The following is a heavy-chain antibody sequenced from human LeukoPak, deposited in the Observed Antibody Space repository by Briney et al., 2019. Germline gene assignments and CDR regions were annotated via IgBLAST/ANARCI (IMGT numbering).Heavy chain of an antibody. J-gene: IGHJ6*03. CDR2: INPNSGGT. D-gene: IGHD2-21*02. CDR1: GYTFTCYY. V-gene: IGHV1-2*06. Sequence: ASVTVSCKASGYTFTCYYMHWVRQAPAQGLEWMGRINPNSGGTNNAQRFQGRVTMTRDTSISTAYMEPSRLRSDDTAVYYCARGLLKYYYYYMDVWGKGTTVTVSS. CDR3: ARGLLKYYYYYMDV.